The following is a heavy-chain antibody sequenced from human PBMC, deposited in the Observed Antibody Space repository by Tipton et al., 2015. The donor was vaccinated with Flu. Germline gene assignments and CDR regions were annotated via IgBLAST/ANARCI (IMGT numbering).Heavy chain of an antibody. V-gene: IGHV4-4*07. CDR2: ISHSGST. D-gene: IGHD3-10*01. CDR1: GGSIRNYY. J-gene: IGHJ3*02. CDR3: ARVGAVTMVRGLAFDAFDI. Sequence: TLSLTCTVSGGSIRNYYWSWIRQPAGKGLEWIGRISHSGSTNYNASLNGRVTMSVDPSKGQLSLRLSSATAADTAVYYCARVGAVTMVRGLAFDAFDIWGLGTMVAVSS.